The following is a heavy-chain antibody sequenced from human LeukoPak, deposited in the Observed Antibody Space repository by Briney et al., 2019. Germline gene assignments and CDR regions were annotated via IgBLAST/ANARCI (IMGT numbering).Heavy chain of an antibody. Sequence: GGSLRLSCVASGFTFGKYWMSWVRQAPGKGLEWVSVIYSGGSTYYADSVKGRFTISRDNSKNTLSLQMNSLRAEDTAVYYCARGEDYGDYFDYWGQGTLVTVSS. CDR1: GFTFGKYW. CDR2: IYSGGST. J-gene: IGHJ4*02. D-gene: IGHD4-17*01. CDR3: ARGEDYGDYFDY. V-gene: IGHV3-53*01.